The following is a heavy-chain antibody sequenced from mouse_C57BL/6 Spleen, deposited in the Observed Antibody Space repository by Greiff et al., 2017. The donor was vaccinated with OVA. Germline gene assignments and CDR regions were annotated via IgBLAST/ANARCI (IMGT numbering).Heavy chain of an antibody. CDR2: INPNNGGT. J-gene: IGHJ2*01. Sequence: VQLQQSGPELVKPGASVKISCKASGYTFTDYYMNWVKQSHGKSLEWIGDINPNNGGTSYNQKFKGKATLTVDKSSSTAYMELRSLTSEDSAVYYCARRYDYDGDYFDYWGQGTTLTVSS. CDR1: GYTFTDYY. V-gene: IGHV1-26*01. CDR3: ARRYDYDGDYFDY. D-gene: IGHD2-4*01.